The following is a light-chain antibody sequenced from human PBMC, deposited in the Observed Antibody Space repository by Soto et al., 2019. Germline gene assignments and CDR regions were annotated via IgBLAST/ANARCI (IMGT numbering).Light chain of an antibody. CDR1: QSVSSY. CDR2: DAS. Sequence: EIVLTQSPTTLSLSPGERATLSCRASQSVSSYLAWYQQKPGQAPRLLIYDASSRATGIPARFSGSGSGTDFTLTISSLEPEEFAVYYCQQRSNWRFTFGPGTKVDIK. V-gene: IGKV3-11*01. J-gene: IGKJ3*01. CDR3: QQRSNWRFT.